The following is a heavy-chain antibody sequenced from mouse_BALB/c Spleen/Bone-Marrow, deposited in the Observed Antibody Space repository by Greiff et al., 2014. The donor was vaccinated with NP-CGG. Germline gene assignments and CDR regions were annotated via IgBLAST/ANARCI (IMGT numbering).Heavy chain of an antibody. CDR3: ARNKNDYDGTLAY. V-gene: IGHV2-4-1*01. CDR2: IWSGGST. J-gene: IGHJ3*01. CDR1: GFSLTSYG. Sequence: QVQLKESGPGLVQPSQSLSITCTVSGFSLTSYGVHWVRQSPGKGLKWLGVIWSGGSTDYNAAFISRLSISKDNSKSQVFFKMNSLQADDTAIYYCARNKNDYDGTLAYWGQGTLVTVSA. D-gene: IGHD2-4*01.